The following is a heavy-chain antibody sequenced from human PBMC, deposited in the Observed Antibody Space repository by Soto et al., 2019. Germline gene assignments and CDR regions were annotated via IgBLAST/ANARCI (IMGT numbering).Heavy chain of an antibody. J-gene: IGHJ6*02. V-gene: IGHV4-4*07. Sequence: TLSLTCSVSGADINTYSWTWIRQPAGKGLERIGRIYTSASINYNPSLKGRVTLSVDTSTNQVSLRLASVTAADTAIYYCARDREAGYNFYYGMDVWGQGTTVTVSS. CDR1: GADINTYS. D-gene: IGHD6-19*01. CDR3: ARDREAGYNFYYGMDV. CDR2: IYTSASI.